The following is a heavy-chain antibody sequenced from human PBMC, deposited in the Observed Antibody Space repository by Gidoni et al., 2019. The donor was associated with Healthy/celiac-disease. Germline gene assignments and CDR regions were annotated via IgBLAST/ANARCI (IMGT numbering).Heavy chain of an antibody. CDR2: ISSSSSYT. CDR1: GFIFRTYS. CDR3: ARDFGVVGAGAD. V-gene: IGHV3-21*01. D-gene: IGHD1-26*01. Sequence: VQLVESGGGLVKPGGSLRLSCAASGFIFRTYSMNWVRQAPGRGLEWVSSISSSSSYTYYADSVKGRFTISRDNAKNSLYLQMSSLRAEDTAVYYCARDFGVVGAGADWGQGTLVTVSS. J-gene: IGHJ4*02.